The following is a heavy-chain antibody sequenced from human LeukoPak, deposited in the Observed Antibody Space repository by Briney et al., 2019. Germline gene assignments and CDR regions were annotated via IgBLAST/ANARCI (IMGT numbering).Heavy chain of an antibody. J-gene: IGHJ4*02. V-gene: IGHV3-23*01. CDR1: GFTFSSYW. D-gene: IGHD5-18*01. CDR3: AKVGGAMVSFVNPYFDY. CDR2: ISGSGGST. Sequence: PGGSLRLSCAASGFTFSSYWMSWVRQAPGKGLEWVSAISGSGGSTYYADSVKGRFTISRDNSKNTLYLQMNSLRAEDTAVYYCAKVGGAMVSFVNPYFDYWGQGTLVTVSS.